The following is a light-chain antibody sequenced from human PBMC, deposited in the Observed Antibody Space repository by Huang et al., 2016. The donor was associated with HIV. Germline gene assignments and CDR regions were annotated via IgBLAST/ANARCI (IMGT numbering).Light chain of an antibody. V-gene: IGKV3-20*01. CDR1: QSISSTF. J-gene: IGKJ2*01. Sequence: EIVLTQSPGTLSLSPGERATLSCRASQSISSTFLAWYQQKPGQDPRLLIYGASSRATGIPDRFGGSGAGTDFTLTISRLEPEDFAVYYCQQYGSSPPYTFGQGTKLEIK. CDR2: GAS. CDR3: QQYGSSPPYT.